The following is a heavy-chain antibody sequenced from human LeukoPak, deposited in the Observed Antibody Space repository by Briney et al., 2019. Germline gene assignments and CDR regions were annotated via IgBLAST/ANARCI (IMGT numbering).Heavy chain of an antibody. J-gene: IGHJ4*02. CDR1: GASVSIYY. D-gene: IGHD5-12*01. V-gene: IGHV4-59*02. CDR3: ARGPLDSGYTYFDY. CDR2: FSYSGST. Sequence: PSETLSLTCTVSGASVSIYYWSWIRQPPGKGLEWIGYFSYSGSTNYNPSLKSRVTISVDTSKNQFSLKLSSVTAADTAVYYCARGPLDSGYTYFDYCGQGTLVSVAS.